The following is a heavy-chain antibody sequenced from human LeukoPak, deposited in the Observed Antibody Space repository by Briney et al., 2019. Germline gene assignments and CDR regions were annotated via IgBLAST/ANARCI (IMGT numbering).Heavy chain of an antibody. D-gene: IGHD6-6*01. J-gene: IGHJ4*02. Sequence: GGSLRLSCAASGFTFSSYAMNWVRQAPGKGLEWVSGISNSGGSTYYADSVKGRFTISRDNSKNKLYLQMNSLRAEDTAVYYCAKETSSSFDYWGQGTLVTASS. V-gene: IGHV3-23*01. CDR3: AKETSSSFDY. CDR1: GFTFSSYA. CDR2: ISNSGGST.